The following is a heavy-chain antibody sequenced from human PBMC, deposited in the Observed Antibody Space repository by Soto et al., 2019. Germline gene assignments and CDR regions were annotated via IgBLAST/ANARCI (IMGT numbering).Heavy chain of an antibody. D-gene: IGHD3-9*01. V-gene: IGHV1-69*02. CDR2: IIPILGIA. CDR3: ARGVLRYFGWLLPDAFDI. CDR1: GGTFSSYT. Sequence: QVQLVQSGAEVKKPGSSVKVSCKASGGTFSSYTISWVRQAPGQGLEWMGRIIPILGIANYAQKFQGRVTITADKSTSTDYMELRGLRSKDTAVYYCARGVLRYFGWLLPDAFDIWGQGKMVTVSS. J-gene: IGHJ3*02.